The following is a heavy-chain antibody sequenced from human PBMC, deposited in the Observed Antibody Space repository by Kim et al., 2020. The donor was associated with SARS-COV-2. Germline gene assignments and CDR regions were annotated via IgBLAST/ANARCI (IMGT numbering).Heavy chain of an antibody. V-gene: IGHV4-59*13. CDR2: IYYSGST. CDR3: ARGRAGYWQWLVKAMGLDAFDI. J-gene: IGHJ3*02. D-gene: IGHD6-19*01. CDR1: GGSISSYY. Sequence: SETLSLTCTVSGGSISSYYWSWIRQPPGKGLEWIGYIYYSGSTNYNPSLKSRVTISVDTSKNQFSLKLSSVTAADTAVYYCARGRAGYWQWLVKAMGLDAFDIWGQGTMVTVSS.